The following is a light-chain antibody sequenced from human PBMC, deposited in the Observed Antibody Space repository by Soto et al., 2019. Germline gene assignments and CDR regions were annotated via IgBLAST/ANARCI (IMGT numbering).Light chain of an antibody. CDR1: QDITNY. CDR2: AAS. Sequence: DIQLTQSPSFLSASVGDRVTITCRASQDITNYLAWYQQKPGTAPKLLIYAASTLQRGVPSRFSGSGSGTEFSLTISSLQHEDVATIYCQQLYSYPMYTFGQGTKLEIK. V-gene: IGKV1-9*01. J-gene: IGKJ2*01. CDR3: QQLYSYPMYT.